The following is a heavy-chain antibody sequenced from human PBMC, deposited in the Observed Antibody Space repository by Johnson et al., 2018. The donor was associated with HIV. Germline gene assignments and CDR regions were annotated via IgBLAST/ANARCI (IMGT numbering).Heavy chain of an antibody. J-gene: IGHJ3*01. V-gene: IGHV3-NL1*01. CDR3: AKNSAAFDF. D-gene: IGHD3-10*01. CDR2: IYSGGST. CDR1: GFTFSSYG. Sequence: QVQLVESGGGVVQPGGSLRLSCAASGFTFSSYGMHWVRQAPGKGLEWVSVIYSGGSTYYADSVKGRFTISRDNSKNTLYLQMNSLRAEDTAVYYCAKNSAAFDFWGQGTMVTVSS.